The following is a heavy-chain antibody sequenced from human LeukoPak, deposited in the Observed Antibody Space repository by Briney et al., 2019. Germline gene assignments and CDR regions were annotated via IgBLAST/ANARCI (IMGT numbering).Heavy chain of an antibody. Sequence: SETLSLTCTVSGYSISSGYYWGWIRQPPGKGLEWIGSIYHSGSTNYNPSLKSRVTISVDKSKNQFSLKLSSVTAADTAVYYCARARSGSYYIYWGQGTLVTVSS. CDR3: ARARSGSYYIY. J-gene: IGHJ4*02. CDR2: IYHSGST. CDR1: GYSISSGYY. D-gene: IGHD1-26*01. V-gene: IGHV4-38-2*02.